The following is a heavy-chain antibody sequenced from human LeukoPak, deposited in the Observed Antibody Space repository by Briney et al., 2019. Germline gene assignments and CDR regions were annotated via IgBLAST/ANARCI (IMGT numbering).Heavy chain of an antibody. CDR3: APGYQYYVFGGAPYVFII. Sequence: GGSLRLSCAASGFTFSSYWMSWVRQAPGKGLEWVSYISSSSSTIYYADSVKGRFTISRDNAKNSLYLQMNSLRAEDTAVYYCAPGYQYYVFGGAPYVFIIWGKGTMATV. J-gene: IGHJ3*02. CDR1: GFTFSSYW. V-gene: IGHV3-48*01. CDR2: ISSSSSTI. D-gene: IGHD3-3*01.